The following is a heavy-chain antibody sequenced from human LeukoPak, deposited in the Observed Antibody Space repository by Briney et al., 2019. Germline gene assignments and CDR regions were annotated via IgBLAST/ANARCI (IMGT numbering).Heavy chain of an antibody. CDR3: ARVNGDYGYFDY. CDR2: IIPIFGTA. Sequence: GSSVKVSCKASGSTFSSYAISWVRQAPGQGLEWMGRIIPIFGTANYAQKFQGRVTITTDESTSTAYMELSSLRSEDTAVYYCARVNGDYGYFDYWGQGTLVTVSS. J-gene: IGHJ4*02. D-gene: IGHD4-17*01. V-gene: IGHV1-69*05. CDR1: GSTFSSYA.